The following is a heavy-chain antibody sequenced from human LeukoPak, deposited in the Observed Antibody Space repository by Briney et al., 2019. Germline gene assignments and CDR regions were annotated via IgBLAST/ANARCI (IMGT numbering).Heavy chain of an antibody. CDR3: ARASGFDY. CDR2: ISSSSSYI. CDR1: GFTFSSYA. Sequence: GGSLRLSCAASGFTFSSYAMSWVRQAPGKGLEWVSSISSSSSYIYYADSVKGRFTISRDNAKNSLYLQMNSLRAEDTAVYYCARASGFDYWGQGTLVTASS. V-gene: IGHV3-21*01. J-gene: IGHJ4*02. D-gene: IGHD6-6*01.